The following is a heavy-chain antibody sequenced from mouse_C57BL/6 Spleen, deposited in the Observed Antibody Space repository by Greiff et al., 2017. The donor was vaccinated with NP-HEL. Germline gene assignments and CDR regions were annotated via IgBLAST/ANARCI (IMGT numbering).Heavy chain of an antibody. CDR1: GYAFSSYW. Sequence: VRLQQSGAELVKPGASVKISCKASGYAFSSYWMNWVKQRPGKGLEWIGQIYPGDGDTNYNGKFKGKATLTADKSSSTAYMQLSSLTSEDSAVYFCARWNDNFYYDYWGQGTTLTGSS. D-gene: IGHD2-1*01. J-gene: IGHJ2*01. V-gene: IGHV1-80*01. CDR2: IYPGDGDT. CDR3: ARWNDNFYYDY.